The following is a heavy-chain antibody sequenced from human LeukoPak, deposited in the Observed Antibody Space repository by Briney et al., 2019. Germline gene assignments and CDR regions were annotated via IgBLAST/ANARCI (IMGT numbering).Heavy chain of an antibody. D-gene: IGHD4-17*01. V-gene: IGHV1-18*01. Sequence: ASVKVSCKASGYTVTSYGISCVRQAPGQGLEWMGWISAYNGNTNYAQKLQGRVTMTTDTSTSTAYMELRSLRSDDTAVYYCARDRGSVTTYYGMDVWGQGTTVTVSS. J-gene: IGHJ6*02. CDR2: ISAYNGNT. CDR3: ARDRGSVTTYYGMDV. CDR1: GYTVTSYG.